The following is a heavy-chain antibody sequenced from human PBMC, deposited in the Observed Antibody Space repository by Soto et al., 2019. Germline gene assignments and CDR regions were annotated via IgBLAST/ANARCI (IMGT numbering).Heavy chain of an antibody. CDR2: VSAYSGNT. CDR1: QFNLDTFRTSV. V-gene: IGHV1-18*01. CDR3: ARFSHQYYFDY. D-gene: IGHD2-2*01. J-gene: IGHJ4*02. Sequence: ASVKVSCKASQFNLDTFRTSVVQWVRQAPGQGLEWMGWVSAYSGNTNYAQKLQGKVTITTDTSTSTAYMELSSLRSDDTAVYYCARFSHQYYFDYWGQGTLVTVSS.